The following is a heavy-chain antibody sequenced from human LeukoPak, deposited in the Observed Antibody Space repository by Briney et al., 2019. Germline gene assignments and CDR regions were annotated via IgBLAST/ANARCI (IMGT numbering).Heavy chain of an antibody. V-gene: IGHV3-53*01. J-gene: IGHJ3*02. CDR3: AKVHDSRNYDALDM. CDR2: FQSGGKT. Sequence: PGGSLRLSCAASGFNVNTKYINWVRQAPGKGLEWVSVFQSGGKTHYADSVKGRFTISRDTSKNTIYLQTSSLRAEDTAVYYCAKVHDSRNYDALDMWGQGTMVTVSS. D-gene: IGHD3-22*01. CDR1: GFNVNTKY.